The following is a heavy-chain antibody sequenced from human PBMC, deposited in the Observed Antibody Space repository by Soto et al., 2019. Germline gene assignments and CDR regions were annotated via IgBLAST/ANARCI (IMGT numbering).Heavy chain of an antibody. CDR3: ARVPKDTAMTIFDY. J-gene: IGHJ4*02. Sequence: GGSLRLSCEVSGFTLSDYYMSWIRQAPGKGLEWVSHISSSSSDTKCADSVKGRFTIPRDNAKNSLYLQMNSLRAEDTAVYYCARVPKDTAMTIFDYWGQGTLVTVSS. D-gene: IGHD5-18*01. V-gene: IGHV3-11*05. CDR2: ISSSSSDT. CDR1: GFTLSDYY.